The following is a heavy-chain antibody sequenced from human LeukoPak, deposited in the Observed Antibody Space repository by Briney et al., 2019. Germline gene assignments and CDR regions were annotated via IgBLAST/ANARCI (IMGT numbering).Heavy chain of an antibody. CDR1: GGSISSYY. D-gene: IGHD3-22*01. Sequence: SETLSLTCTVSGGSISSYYWSWIRQPPGKGLEWIGYIYYSGSTNYNPSLKSRVTISVDTSKNQFSLKLSSVTAADTAVYYCARHYYDSSGYYPPGFDYWGQGTLVTVSS. CDR3: ARHYYDSSGYYPPGFDY. CDR2: IYYSGST. V-gene: IGHV4-59*08. J-gene: IGHJ4*02.